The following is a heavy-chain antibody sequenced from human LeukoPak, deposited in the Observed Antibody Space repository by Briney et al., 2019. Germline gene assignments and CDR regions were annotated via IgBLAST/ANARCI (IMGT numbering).Heavy chain of an antibody. CDR1: GGSFSGYY. J-gene: IGHJ4*02. CDR2: INHSGST. Sequence: PSETLSLTCAVYGGSFSGYYWSWIRQPPGKGLEWIGEINHSGSTNYNPSLKSRVTISVDTSKNQFSLKLSSVTAADTAVYYCAREYSSSWYRGYFDYWGQGALVTVSS. V-gene: IGHV4-34*01. D-gene: IGHD6-13*01. CDR3: AREYSSSWYRGYFDY.